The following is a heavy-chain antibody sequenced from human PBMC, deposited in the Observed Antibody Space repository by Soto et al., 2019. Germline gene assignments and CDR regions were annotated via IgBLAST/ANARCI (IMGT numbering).Heavy chain of an antibody. J-gene: IGHJ6*03. CDR1: GGSFSGYY. CDR3: ARGSSPPRIRYFGVDPPFRMDV. CDR2: INHSGST. Sequence: SETLSLTCAVYGGSFSGYYWSWIRQPPGKGLVWIGEINHSGSTNYNPSLKSRVTISVDTSKNQFSLKLSSVTAADTAVYYCARGSSPPRIRYFGVDPPFRMDVWGKGTTVTVSS. D-gene: IGHD3-3*01. V-gene: IGHV4-34*01.